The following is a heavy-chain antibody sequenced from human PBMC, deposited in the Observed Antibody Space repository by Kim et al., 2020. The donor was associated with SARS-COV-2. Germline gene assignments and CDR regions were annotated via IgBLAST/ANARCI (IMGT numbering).Heavy chain of an antibody. V-gene: IGHV3-21*01. CDR2: ISSSSSYI. Sequence: GGSLRLSCAASGFTFSSYSMNWVRQAPGKGLEWVSSISSSSSYIYYADSVKGRFTISRDNAKNSLYLQMNSLRAEDTAVYYCARVLRRSVWGSYRYTEFKYGGQGPLLTVSS. CDR1: GFTFSSYS. D-gene: IGHD3-16*02. CDR3: ARVLRRSVWGSYRYTEFKY. J-gene: IGHJ4*02.